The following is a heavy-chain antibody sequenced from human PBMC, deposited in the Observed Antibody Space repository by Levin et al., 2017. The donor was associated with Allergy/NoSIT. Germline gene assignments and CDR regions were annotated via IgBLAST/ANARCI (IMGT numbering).Heavy chain of an antibody. V-gene: IGHV3-33*01. CDR2: LWYDGSNK. CDR3: ARDWQAAAAFIDS. J-gene: IGHJ4*02. CDR1: GFSFSSFG. Sequence: SLKISCAASGFSFSSFGMHWVRQAPGKGLEWVALLWYDGSNKYYADSVKGRFTISRDNSRNTLYLQMNNLRDEDTAVYYCARDWQAAAAFIDSWGQGTRVTVSS. D-gene: IGHD6-13*01.